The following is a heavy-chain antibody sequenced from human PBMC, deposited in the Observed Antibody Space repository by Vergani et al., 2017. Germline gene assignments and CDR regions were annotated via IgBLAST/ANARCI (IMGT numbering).Heavy chain of an antibody. CDR3: ARVGRDGYNYRGNQNKYYFDY. J-gene: IGHJ4*02. V-gene: IGHV4-39*01. CDR1: GGSISSSSYY. D-gene: IGHD5-24*01. CDR2: IYYSGST. Sequence: QLQLQESGPGLVKPSETLSLTCTVSGGSISSSSYYWGWIRQPPGKGLEWIGSIYYSGSTYYNPSLKSRVTISVDTSKNQFSLKLSSVTAADTAVYYCARVGRDGYNYRGNQNKYYFDYGGQGTLVTVSS.